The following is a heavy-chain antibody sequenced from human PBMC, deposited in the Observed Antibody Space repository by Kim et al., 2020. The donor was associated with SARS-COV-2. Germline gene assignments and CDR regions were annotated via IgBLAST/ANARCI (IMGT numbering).Heavy chain of an antibody. CDR1: GFTFSNYW. D-gene: IGHD2-21*01. V-gene: IGHV3-7*03. J-gene: IGHJ4*02. CDR2: IKEDGSVI. CDR3: VREGWGSFCDY. Sequence: GGSLRLSCAASGFTFSNYWMSWIRQAPGKGLEWVAHIKEDGSVIDYVDSVKGRFTVSRDNAKDSLYLQMSSLSAEDTAVYYCVREGWGSFCDYWGQETPVIVSS.